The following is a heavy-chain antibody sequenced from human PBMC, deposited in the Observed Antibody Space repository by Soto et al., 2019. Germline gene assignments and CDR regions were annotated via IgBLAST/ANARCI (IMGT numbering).Heavy chain of an antibody. V-gene: IGHV1-18*01. CDR2: ISAYNDNP. D-gene: IGHD7-27*01. Sequence: GASVNVSCKACGYSFNSYGISWVRQAPGQGLEWMAWISAYNDNPEYGGKFQGRVTMTTDTSTSTDYIELRSLRSDDPAMYYCASLTGAAGRASDVWGQGTMVTVSS. CDR3: ASLTGAAGRASDV. J-gene: IGHJ3*01. CDR1: GYSFNSYG.